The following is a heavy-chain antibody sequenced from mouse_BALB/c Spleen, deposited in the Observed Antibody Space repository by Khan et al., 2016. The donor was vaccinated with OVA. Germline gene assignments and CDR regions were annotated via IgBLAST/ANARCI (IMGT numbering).Heavy chain of an antibody. Sequence: VQLQQSGPELLKPGASVKMSCKATGYTFTSYVMHWVKQKPGQGLEWIGYIYPFNDDSKYSEKFKGKATLTSDTSSNTAYMELSSLTSEDSAVYYCATQGGTYTWFAYWGQGTLVTVSA. J-gene: IGHJ3*01. V-gene: IGHV1S136*01. CDR2: IYPFNDDS. D-gene: IGHD1-1*02. CDR1: GYTFTSYV. CDR3: ATQGGTYTWFAY.